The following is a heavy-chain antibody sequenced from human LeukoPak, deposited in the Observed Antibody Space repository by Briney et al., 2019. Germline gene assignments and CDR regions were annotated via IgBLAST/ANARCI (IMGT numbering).Heavy chain of an antibody. CDR3: ASRGYYDSRGYYDY. Sequence: SETLSFTCAVSGESITSDNWWSWVRQPPGKGLEWIAEIYHRGSPNYNSSLKSRVTISIDKSRKQFSLNLSSVTAADTAVYYCASRGYYDSRGYYDYWGQGTLVTVSS. V-gene: IGHV4-4*02. J-gene: IGHJ4*02. CDR2: IYHRGSP. D-gene: IGHD3-22*01. CDR1: GESITSDNW.